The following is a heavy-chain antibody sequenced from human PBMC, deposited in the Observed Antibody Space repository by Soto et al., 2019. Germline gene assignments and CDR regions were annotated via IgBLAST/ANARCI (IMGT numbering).Heavy chain of an antibody. CDR2: IYQSGST. D-gene: IGHD6-19*01. CDR3: ASTAHSSGWYSGGFDY. J-gene: IGHJ4*02. Sequence: SETLSLTCTVSGGSVNSGNYYWSWIRQTPAKGLEWIGYIYQSGSTRYNPSLKSRVTISLDTSKNQFSLKLSSVTAADTAVYYCASTAHSSGWYSGGFDYWGQGTLVTVSS. CDR1: GGSVNSGNYY. V-gene: IGHV4-61*01.